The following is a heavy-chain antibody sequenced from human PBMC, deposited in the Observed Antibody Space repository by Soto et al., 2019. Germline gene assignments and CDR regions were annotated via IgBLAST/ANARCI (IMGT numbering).Heavy chain of an antibody. V-gene: IGHV4-59*08. D-gene: IGHD3-3*01. CDR3: ARGGWRQIDY. J-gene: IGHJ4*02. CDR2: IYYSGST. Sequence: QVQLQESGPGLVKPSETLSLTCSVSGGSIGSYYWSWIRQPPGKGLEWIGYIYYSGSTNYNPSLTGRVTISVDTSKNQFSLKLSSVTAADTAVYYCARGGWRQIDYWGQGTLVTVSS. CDR1: GGSIGSYY.